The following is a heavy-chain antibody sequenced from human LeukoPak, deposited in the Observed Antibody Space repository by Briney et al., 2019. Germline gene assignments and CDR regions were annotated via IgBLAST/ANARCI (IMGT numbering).Heavy chain of an antibody. CDR3: TRLGGYSYGYSDAFDT. CDR2: IRSKANSYAT. Sequence: PGGSLRLSCAASGFTFSGSAMHWVRQASGKGLEWVGRIRSKANSYATAYAASVKGRFTISRDDSKNTAYLQMNSLKTEDTAVYYCTRLGGYSYGYSDAFDTWGQGTMVTVSS. CDR1: GFTFSGSA. V-gene: IGHV3-73*01. D-gene: IGHD5-18*01. J-gene: IGHJ3*02.